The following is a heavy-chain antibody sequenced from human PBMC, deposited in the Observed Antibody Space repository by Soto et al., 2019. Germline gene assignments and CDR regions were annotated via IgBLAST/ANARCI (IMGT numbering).Heavy chain of an antibody. J-gene: IGHJ5*02. CDR3: ARVVAGAAMIVVVNKWFDP. V-gene: IGHV1-18*04. Sequence: ASVKVSCRASGYTFTSYGISWVRQAPGQGLEWMGWISAYNGNTNYAQKLQGRVTMTTDTSTSTAYMELRSLRSDYTAVYYCARVVAGAAMIVVVNKWFDPCGQRILVALSS. CDR1: GYTFTSYG. D-gene: IGHD3-22*01. CDR2: ISAYNGNT.